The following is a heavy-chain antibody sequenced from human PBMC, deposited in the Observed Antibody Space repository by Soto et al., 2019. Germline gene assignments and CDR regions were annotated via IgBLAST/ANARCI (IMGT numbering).Heavy chain of an antibody. Sequence: SETLSLTCTVSGGSISGGRYYWTWIRQHPGKGLDWIGYIYYSGSAYYNQSLKNRVTISVDTSKNQFSLNLSSVTAADTAVYCCAREGGDPYYFDSWGQGTLVTVSS. CDR1: GGSISGGRYY. CDR3: AREGGDPYYFDS. J-gene: IGHJ4*02. CDR2: IYYSGSA. D-gene: IGHD4-17*01. V-gene: IGHV4-31*03.